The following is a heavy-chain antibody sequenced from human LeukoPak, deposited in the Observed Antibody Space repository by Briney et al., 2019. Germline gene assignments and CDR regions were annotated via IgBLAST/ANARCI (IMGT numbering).Heavy chain of an antibody. D-gene: IGHD5-18*01. J-gene: IGHJ4*02. V-gene: IGHV1-46*01. CDR1: GYTFTSYY. CDR3: ASGYRYGYYSVY. Sequence: ASVKVSCKASGYTFTSYYMHWVRQAPRQGPEWMGIINPSGGSTSYAQKFQGRVTMTRDTSTSTVYMELSSLRSEDTAVYYCASGYRYGYYSVYGGQGTLVTVFS. CDR2: INPSGGST.